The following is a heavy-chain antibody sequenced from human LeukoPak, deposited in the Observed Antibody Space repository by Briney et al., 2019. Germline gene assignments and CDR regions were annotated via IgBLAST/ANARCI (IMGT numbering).Heavy chain of an antibody. CDR1: GGSISSYY. CDR3: AGHHPRNTVDF. CDR2: ISYSGST. J-gene: IGHJ4*02. V-gene: IGHV4-59*08. Sequence: SETLSLTCSVSGGSISSYYWSWIRQPPGKGLEWMGYISYSGSTNYNPSLKSQVTISLDTSKNQFSLKLSSVTAADTAVYYCAGHHPRNTVDFWGQGTLVTVSS. D-gene: IGHD2/OR15-2a*01.